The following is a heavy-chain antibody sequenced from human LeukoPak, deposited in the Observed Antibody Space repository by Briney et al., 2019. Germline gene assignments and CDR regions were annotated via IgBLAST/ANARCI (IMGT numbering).Heavy chain of an antibody. CDR1: GFTYSSYS. J-gene: IGHJ3*02. D-gene: IGHD3-10*01. Sequence: PGGSLRLSCAASGFTYSSYSMNWVRQAPGKGLEWVSSISSSSSYIYYADSVKGRFTISRDNAKNSLYLQMNSLRAEDTAVYYCARGGPTYYYGSGSSNDAFDIWGQGTMVTVSS. V-gene: IGHV3-21*01. CDR2: ISSSSSYI. CDR3: ARGGPTYYYGSGSSNDAFDI.